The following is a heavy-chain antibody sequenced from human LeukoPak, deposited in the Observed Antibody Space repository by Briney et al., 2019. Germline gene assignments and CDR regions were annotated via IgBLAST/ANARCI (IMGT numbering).Heavy chain of an antibody. CDR3: AKCRAAAGPLVAFDI. V-gene: IGHV5-51*01. Sequence: GESLKISCKGSGYSFTSYWIGWVRQMPGKGLEWMGIIYPGDSDTRYSPSFQGQVTISADKSISTAYLQWSSLKASDTAMYYRAKCRAAAGPLVAFDIWGQGTMVTVSS. D-gene: IGHD6-13*01. J-gene: IGHJ3*02. CDR1: GYSFTSYW. CDR2: IYPGDSDT.